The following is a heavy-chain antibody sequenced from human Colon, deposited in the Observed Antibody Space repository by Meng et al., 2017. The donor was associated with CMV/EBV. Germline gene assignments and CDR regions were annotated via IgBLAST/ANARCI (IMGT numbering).Heavy chain of an antibody. CDR1: GFILRNFW. J-gene: IGHJ4*02. CDR2: INGDGSIT. D-gene: IGHD2/OR15-2a*01. V-gene: IGHV3-74*01. Sequence: GESLKISCAASGFILRNFWMHWVRQAPGKGLEWVSHINGDGSITGYADSVKGRFTISRDNAKVYLQLNSLGAEDTAVYHCARGAPPYACNLWSQGKLVTVSS. CDR3: ARGAPPYACNL.